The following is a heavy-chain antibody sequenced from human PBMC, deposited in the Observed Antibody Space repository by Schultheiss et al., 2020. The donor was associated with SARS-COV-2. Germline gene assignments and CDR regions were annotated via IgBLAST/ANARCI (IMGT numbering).Heavy chain of an antibody. Sequence: GSLRLSCTVSGGSISSYYWSWIRQPPGKGLEWIGYIYYSGSTNYYPSLKSRVTISVDTSKNQFSLKLSSVTAADTAVYYCARDGYCSSTSCYRGFGLDVWGQGTTVTVSS. V-gene: IGHV4-59*12. J-gene: IGHJ6*02. CDR2: IYYSGST. D-gene: IGHD2-2*02. CDR1: GGSISSYY. CDR3: ARDGYCSSTSCYRGFGLDV.